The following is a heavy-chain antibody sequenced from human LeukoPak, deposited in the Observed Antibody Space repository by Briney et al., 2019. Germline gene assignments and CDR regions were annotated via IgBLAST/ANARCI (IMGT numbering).Heavy chain of an antibody. Sequence: HPGGSLRLSCAASGFTFSSYALHWVRQAPGKGLEYVSGISVNGDSTYYADFVKGRFTIYRDNSRDTLNLQMGSLRAEDTAVYYCARIGPGSHFDHWGQGTLVTVSS. CDR3: ARIGPGSHFDH. CDR2: ISVNGDST. D-gene: IGHD1-26*01. J-gene: IGHJ4*02. CDR1: GFTFSSYA. V-gene: IGHV3-64*02.